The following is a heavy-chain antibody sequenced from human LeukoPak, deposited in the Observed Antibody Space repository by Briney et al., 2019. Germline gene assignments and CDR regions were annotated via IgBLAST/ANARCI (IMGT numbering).Heavy chain of an antibody. J-gene: IGHJ4*02. D-gene: IGHD5-12*01. CDR3: ASEWQHFDY. CDR2: ISSSGSTI. Sequence: PGGSLRLSCAASGFTFSSYEMNWVRQAPGKGLEWVSYISSSGSTIYYADPVKGRFTISRDNAKNSLYLQMNSLRAEDTAVYYCASEWQHFDYWGQGTLVTVSS. CDR1: GFTFSSYE. V-gene: IGHV3-48*03.